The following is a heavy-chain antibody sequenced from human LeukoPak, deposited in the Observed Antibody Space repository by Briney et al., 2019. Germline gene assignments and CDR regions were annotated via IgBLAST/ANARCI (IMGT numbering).Heavy chain of an antibody. D-gene: IGHD1-7*01. Sequence: GGSLRLSCAASGFTFSSYWMHWVRQAPGKGLVWVSRINSDGSSTSYADSVKGRFTISRDNAKNTLYLQMNSLRAEDTAVYYCAKRRGLELLYYYYMDVWGRGTTVTVSS. CDR1: GFTFSSYW. J-gene: IGHJ6*03. CDR2: INSDGSST. V-gene: IGHV3-74*01. CDR3: AKRRGLELLYYYYMDV.